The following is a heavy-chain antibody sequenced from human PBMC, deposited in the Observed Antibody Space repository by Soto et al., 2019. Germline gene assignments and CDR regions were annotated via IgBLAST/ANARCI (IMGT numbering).Heavy chain of an antibody. CDR3: ARVLCSSSSCYRRGFDF. Sequence: GGSLRLSCAASEFTFSIFAMSWVRQAPGRGLEWVSTISGSGGSTYYADSVKGRFTISRDSSKNTLFLQMNSLRAEDTAVYFCARVLCSSSSCYRRGFDFWGQGTLVAVSS. CDR1: EFTFSIFA. D-gene: IGHD2-2*02. CDR2: ISGSGGST. J-gene: IGHJ4*02. V-gene: IGHV3-23*01.